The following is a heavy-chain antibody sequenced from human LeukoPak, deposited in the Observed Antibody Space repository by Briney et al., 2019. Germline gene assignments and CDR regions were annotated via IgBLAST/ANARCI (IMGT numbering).Heavy chain of an antibody. CDR2: IRYDGSNK. CDR1: GFTFSSYG. CDR3: AKVVPYYDFWSGYPFDY. V-gene: IGHV3-30*02. D-gene: IGHD3-3*01. J-gene: IGHJ4*02. Sequence: AGGSLRLSCAASGFTFSSYGMHWVRQAPGKGLEWVAFIRYDGSNKYYADSVKGRFTISRDNSKNTLYLQMNSLRAEDTAVYYCAKVVPYYDFWSGYPFDYWGQGTLVTVSS.